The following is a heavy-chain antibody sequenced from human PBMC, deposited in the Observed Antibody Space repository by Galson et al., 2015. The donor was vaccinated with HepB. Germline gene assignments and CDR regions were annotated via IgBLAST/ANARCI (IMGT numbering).Heavy chain of an antibody. CDR2: ISSSSSYI. J-gene: IGHJ4*02. Sequence: SLRLSCAASGFTFSSYSMNWVRQAPGKGLEWVSSISSSSSYIYYADSVKGRFTISRDNAKNSLYLQMNSLRAEDTAVYYCASRYCSGGSCYASFDYWVQGTLVTVSS. CDR1: GFTFSSYS. D-gene: IGHD2-15*01. CDR3: ASRYCSGGSCYASFDY. V-gene: IGHV3-21*01.